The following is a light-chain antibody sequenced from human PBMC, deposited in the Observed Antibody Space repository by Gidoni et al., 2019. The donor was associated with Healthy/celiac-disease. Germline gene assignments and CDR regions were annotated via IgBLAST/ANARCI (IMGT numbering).Light chain of an antibody. CDR1: QDISNY. V-gene: IGKV1-33*01. Sequence: DIQMTQSPSSLSASVGDRVTITCQASQDISNYLNRYQQKPGKAPKLMIYDASNLETGVPSRFSGSVSGTDFTFTISSLQPEDIATYYCQQYDNLPSITFGQGTRLEIK. J-gene: IGKJ5*01. CDR3: QQYDNLPSIT. CDR2: DAS.